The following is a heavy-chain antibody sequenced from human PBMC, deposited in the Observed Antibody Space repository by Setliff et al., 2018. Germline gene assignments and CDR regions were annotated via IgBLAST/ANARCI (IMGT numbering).Heavy chain of an antibody. J-gene: IGHJ4*02. CDR1: GFTFSTYW. D-gene: IGHD2-2*01. CDR2: IGRGGDTT. Sequence: HPGGSLRLSCAGSGFTFSTYWMQWVRQAPGKGLVWVSRIGRGGDTTFYAASVKGRFTISRDNSKNTVYLQMNSLRAEDTALYYCVKAHYCRSTSCAFDYWGQGALVTVSS. CDR3: VKAHYCRSTSCAFDY. V-gene: IGHV3-74*01.